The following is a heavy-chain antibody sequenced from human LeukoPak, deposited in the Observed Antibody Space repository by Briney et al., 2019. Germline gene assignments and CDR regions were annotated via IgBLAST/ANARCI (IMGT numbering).Heavy chain of an antibody. CDR1: GFTFSSYA. CDR2: IIASGGST. V-gene: IGHV3-23*01. CDR3: AKGGSASSYYHMDV. D-gene: IGHD2-2*01. J-gene: IGHJ6*03. Sequence: PGGSLRLSCAASGFTFSSYALSWVRQAPGKGLEWVSSIIASGGSTFYADSVKGRFAISRDNSKNTLYLHMNSLRAEDTAVYYCAKGGSASSYYHMDVWGKGTTVTVSS.